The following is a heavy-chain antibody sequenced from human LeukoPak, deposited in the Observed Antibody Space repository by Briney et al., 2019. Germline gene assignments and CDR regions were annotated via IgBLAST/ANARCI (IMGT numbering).Heavy chain of an antibody. V-gene: IGHV1-69*06. CDR2: IIPIFGTA. D-gene: IGHD3-3*01. J-gene: IGHJ4*02. Sequence: GASVKVSCKASGGTFSSYAISWVRQAPGQGLEWMGGIIPIFGTANYAQKFQGRVTITADKSTSTACMELSSLRSGDTAVYYCARGAITIFGVATYYFDYWGQGTLVTVSS. CDR3: ARGAITIFGVATYYFDY. CDR1: GGTFSSYA.